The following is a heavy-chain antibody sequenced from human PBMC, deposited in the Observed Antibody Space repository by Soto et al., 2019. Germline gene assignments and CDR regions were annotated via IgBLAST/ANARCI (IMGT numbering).Heavy chain of an antibody. V-gene: IGHV3-21*01. CDR2: ISSSSSYI. D-gene: IGHD6-13*01. J-gene: IGHJ5*02. CDR3: ARGARTRIAAAGLT. CDR1: GFTFSSYS. Sequence: GGSLRLSCAASGFTFSSYSMNWVRQAPGKGLECVSSISSSSSYIYYADSVKGRFTISRDNAKNSLYLQMNSLRAEDTAVYYCARGARTRIAAAGLTWGQGTLVTVSS.